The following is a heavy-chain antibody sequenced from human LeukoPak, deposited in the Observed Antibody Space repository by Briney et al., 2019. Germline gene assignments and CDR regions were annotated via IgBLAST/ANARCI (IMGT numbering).Heavy chain of an antibody. CDR3: ARQGGGYYDSRGYFDY. CDR1: GYSFTNYW. Sequence: GESLKISCKGSGYSFTNYWISWVRQMPGKGLEWVGIIYPGDSDIRYSPSFQGQVTISADKSISTAYLQWSSLKASDTAMYYCARQGGGYYDSRGYFDYWGQGTLVTVPS. V-gene: IGHV5-51*01. D-gene: IGHD3-22*01. J-gene: IGHJ4*02. CDR2: IYPGDSDI.